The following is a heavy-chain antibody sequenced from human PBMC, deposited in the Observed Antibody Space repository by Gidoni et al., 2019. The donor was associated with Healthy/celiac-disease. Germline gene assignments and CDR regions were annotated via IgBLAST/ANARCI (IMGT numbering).Heavy chain of an antibody. CDR2: IYYSGST. D-gene: IGHD6-6*01. CDR3: ASVEIEYSSSYGMDV. Sequence: QVQLQESGPGLVKPSETLSLPCTVSGGSVSSGSYYWSWIRQPPGKGLEWIGYIYYSGSTNYNPSLKSRVTISVDTSKNQFSLKLSSVTAADTAVYYCASVEIEYSSSYGMDVWGQGTTVTVSS. CDR1: GGSVSSGSYY. V-gene: IGHV4-61*01. J-gene: IGHJ6*02.